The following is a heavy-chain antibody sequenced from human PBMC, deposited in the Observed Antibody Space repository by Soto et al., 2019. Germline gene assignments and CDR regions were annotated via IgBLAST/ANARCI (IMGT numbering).Heavy chain of an antibody. D-gene: IGHD2-2*03. CDR1: GYTFSTYS. J-gene: IGHJ5*02. Sequence: QVQLVQSGAEVKKPGASVKISCKASGYTFSTYSIHWVRQAPGQRLEWMGWITPGNGHTKYSQKFQGRVTITRDTFANTAYMELSSLTSEDTAVYYCAIDGYCSSPSCFNWFDPWGQGTPVTVSS. V-gene: IGHV1-3*01. CDR2: ITPGNGHT. CDR3: AIDGYCSSPSCFNWFDP.